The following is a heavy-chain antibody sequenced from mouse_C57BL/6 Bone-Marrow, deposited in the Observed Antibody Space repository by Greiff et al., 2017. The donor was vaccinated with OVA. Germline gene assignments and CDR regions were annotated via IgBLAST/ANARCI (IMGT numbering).Heavy chain of an antibody. D-gene: IGHD2-5*01. V-gene: IGHV1-64*01. Sequence: QVQLQQPGAELVKPGASVKLSCKASGYTFTSYWMHWVKQRTGQGLEWIGMIHPNSGSTNYNEKFKSKATLTVDKSSSTAYMQVSSLTSEDSAVYYCARCIVTTHYYAMDYWGQGTSVTVSS. CDR1: GYTFTSYW. CDR2: IHPNSGST. J-gene: IGHJ4*01. CDR3: ARCIVTTHYYAMDY.